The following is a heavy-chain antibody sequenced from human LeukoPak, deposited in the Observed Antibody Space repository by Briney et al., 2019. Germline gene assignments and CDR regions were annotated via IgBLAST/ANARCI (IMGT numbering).Heavy chain of an antibody. J-gene: IGHJ5*02. CDR1: GGSISSSSYY. Sequence: SETLSLICTVSGGSISSSSYYWGWIRQPPGKGLEWIGSIYYSGSTYYNPSLKSRVTISVDTSKNQFSLKLSSVTAADTAVYYCARDRGQMITFGLGIDPWGQGTLVTVSS. CDR3: ARDRGQMITFGLGIDP. CDR2: IYYSGST. D-gene: IGHD3-16*01. V-gene: IGHV4-39*07.